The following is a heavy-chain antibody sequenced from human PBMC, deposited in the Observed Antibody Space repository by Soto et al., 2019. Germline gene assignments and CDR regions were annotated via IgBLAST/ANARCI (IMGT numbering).Heavy chain of an antibody. D-gene: IGHD6-19*01. CDR2: IKQDGSEK. V-gene: IGHV3-7*03. Sequence: PGGSLRLSCTAAGFSFGDYAMSWVRQAPGKGLEWVANIKQDGSEKYYVDSVKGRFTISRDNAKNSLYLQMNSLRAEDTAVYYCARDRSGWSYYYYYGMDVWGQGTTVTVSS. CDR1: GFSFGDYA. CDR3: ARDRSGWSYYYYYGMDV. J-gene: IGHJ6*02.